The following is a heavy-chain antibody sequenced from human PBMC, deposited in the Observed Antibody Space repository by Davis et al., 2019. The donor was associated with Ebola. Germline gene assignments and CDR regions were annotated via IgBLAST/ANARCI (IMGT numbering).Heavy chain of an antibody. CDR1: GFTFSSYV. CDR2: ISDDGDTK. J-gene: IGHJ4*02. D-gene: IGHD6-13*01. V-gene: IGHV3-30-3*01. Sequence: PGGSLRLSCAASGFTFSSYVMHWVRQAPGKGLEWVALISDDGDTKYYADSVKGRFTISRDSSKNTLNLQMDTLRPEDSAVYYCATAPTGRIAAAVLRFDYWGQGTLVTVSS. CDR3: ATAPTGRIAAAVLRFDY.